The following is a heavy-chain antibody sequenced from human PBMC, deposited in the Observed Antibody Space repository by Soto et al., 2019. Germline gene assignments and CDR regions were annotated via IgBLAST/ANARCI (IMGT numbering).Heavy chain of an antibody. D-gene: IGHD3-10*01. CDR1: GGSFSGYY. Sequence: SETLSLTCAVYGGSFSGYYWSWIRQPPGKGLEWIGEINHSGSTNYNPSLKSRVTISVDTSKNQFSLKLSSVTAADTAVYYCARARVIMVRGPNYYYYYDMDVWGQGTTVTVSS. V-gene: IGHV4-34*01. J-gene: IGHJ6*02. CDR3: ARARVIMVRGPNYYYYYDMDV. CDR2: INHSGST.